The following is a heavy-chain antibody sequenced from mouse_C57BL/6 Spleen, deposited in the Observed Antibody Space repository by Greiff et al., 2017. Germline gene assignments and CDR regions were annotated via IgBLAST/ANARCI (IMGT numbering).Heavy chain of an antibody. CDR3: AREGYYYGSRRYFDV. D-gene: IGHD1-1*01. J-gene: IGHJ1*03. Sequence: QVQLQQSGAELVKPGASVKLSCKASGYTFTSYWMHWVKQRPGQGLEWIGMIHPNSGSTNYNEKFKSKATLTVDKSSSTAYMQLSSLTSEDSAVYYCAREGYYYGSRRYFDVWGTGTTVTVSS. CDR2: IHPNSGST. CDR1: GYTFTSYW. V-gene: IGHV1-64*01.